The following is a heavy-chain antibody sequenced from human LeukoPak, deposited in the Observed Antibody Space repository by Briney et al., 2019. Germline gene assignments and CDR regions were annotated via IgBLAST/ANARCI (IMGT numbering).Heavy chain of an antibody. CDR2: ISYDGSNK. Sequence: GGSLRLSCAASGFTFSSYAMHWVRQAPGKGLEWVGVISYDGSNKYYADSVKGRFTISRDNSKNTLYLQMNSLRAEDTAVYYCASDAVEMATTVGDYWGQGTLVTVSS. J-gene: IGHJ4*02. CDR3: ASDAVEMATTVGDY. V-gene: IGHV3-30-3*01. CDR1: GFTFSSYA. D-gene: IGHD5-24*01.